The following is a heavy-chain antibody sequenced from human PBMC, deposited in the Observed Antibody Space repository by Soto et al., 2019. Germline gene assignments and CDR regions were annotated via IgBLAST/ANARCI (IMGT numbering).Heavy chain of an antibody. D-gene: IGHD6-19*01. V-gene: IGHV1-2*02. CDR1: GYMFTGFY. CDR2: INPNNGVT. Sequence: QVQLVQSGAEVKRPGASVKVSCKASGYMFTGFYLHWVRQAPGQGLEWMGWINPNNGVTTYAKNFQGRVTMTRDSSISTAYMEVSSLRPDDTAVYFCAAAAIPVAGSHPDFWGQGTVVYVS. J-gene: IGHJ4*02. CDR3: AAAAIPVAGSHPDF.